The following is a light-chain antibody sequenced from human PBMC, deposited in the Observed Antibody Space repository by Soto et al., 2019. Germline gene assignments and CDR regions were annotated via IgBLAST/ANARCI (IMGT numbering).Light chain of an antibody. CDR1: SSNIGAGYD. CDR3: QSYDSSLSAS. CDR2: GNS. J-gene: IGLJ1*01. Sequence: SVLTQPPSVSGAPGQRVTISCTGSSSNIGAGYDVHWYQQLPGTAPKLLIYGNSNRPSGVPDRFSGSKSGTSASLAITGLQAEDEADYYCQSYDSSLSASFGTGTKLTVL. V-gene: IGLV1-40*01.